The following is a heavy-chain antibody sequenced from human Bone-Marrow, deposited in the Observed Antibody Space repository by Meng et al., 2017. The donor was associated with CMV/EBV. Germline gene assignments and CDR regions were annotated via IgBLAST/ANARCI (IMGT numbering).Heavy chain of an antibody. CDR1: GFTFSSYA. CDR2: ISYDGSNK. J-gene: IGHJ6*02. CDR3: ARVLGYCSSTSCPPSGPPHYYYYGMDV. V-gene: IGHV3-30-3*01. D-gene: IGHD2-2*01. Sequence: GESLKISCAASGFTFSSYAMHWVRQAPGKGLEWVAVISYDGSNKYYADSVKGRFTISRDNSKNTLYLQMNSLRAEDTAVYYCARVLGYCSSTSCPPSGPPHYYYYGMDVWGQGTTVTVSS.